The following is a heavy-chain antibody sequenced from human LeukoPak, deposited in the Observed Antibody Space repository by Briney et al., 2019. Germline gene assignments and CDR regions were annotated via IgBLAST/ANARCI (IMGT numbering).Heavy chain of an antibody. Sequence: GGSLRLPCPASGFTFSNYAMSWVRQAPGKGLEWVSTISGSGVSTYYADSVKGRFTISRDNSKNTLYLQMNSLRTEDTAVYYCAKGGSFSHFDPWGHGTLVTDSS. V-gene: IGHV3-23*01. J-gene: IGHJ5*02. CDR1: GFTFSNYA. CDR3: AKGGSFSHFDP. CDR2: ISGSGVST.